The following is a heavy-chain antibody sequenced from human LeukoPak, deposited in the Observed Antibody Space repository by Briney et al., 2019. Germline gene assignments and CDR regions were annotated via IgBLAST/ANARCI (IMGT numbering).Heavy chain of an antibody. CDR3: AKGLTTFDY. CDR2: VFGLDHGT. Sequence: GGSLRLSCAASGFSFSSYAMGWVRQAPGKGLEWVSSVFGLDHGTNYADSVKGRFIISRDNSKNTLSLQMNSLRAEDTAVYYCAKGLTTFDYWGHGTLVTVSS. CDR1: GFSFSSYA. V-gene: IGHV3-23*01. D-gene: IGHD4-11*01. J-gene: IGHJ4*01.